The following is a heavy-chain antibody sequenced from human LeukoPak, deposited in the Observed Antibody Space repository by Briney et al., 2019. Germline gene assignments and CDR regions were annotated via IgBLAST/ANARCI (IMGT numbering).Heavy chain of an antibody. CDR2: IYGGGST. V-gene: IGHV3-66*01. Sequence: GGSLRLSCAASGFSVSTNYISWVRQAPGKGLEWVSIIYGGGSTYYADSVRGRFTISKDNSKNTVYLQMSSLRAEDTAVYYCARTPFDYEILTGLYAFDIWGRGTTVTFSS. CDR3: ARTPFDYEILTGLYAFDI. D-gene: IGHD3-9*01. J-gene: IGHJ3*02. CDR1: GFSVSTNY.